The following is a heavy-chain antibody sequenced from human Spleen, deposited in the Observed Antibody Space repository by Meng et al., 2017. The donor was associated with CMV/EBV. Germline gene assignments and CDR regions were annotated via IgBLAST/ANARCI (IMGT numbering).Heavy chain of an antibody. CDR2: ISSSSDYI. J-gene: IGHJ4*02. CDR1: GFTFSSYS. V-gene: IGHV3-21*01. Sequence: GESLKISCAASGFTFSSYSMNWVRQAPEKGLEWVSSISSSSDYIYYADSVKGRFTISRDNAKNSLYLQMNSLRAEDTAVYYCAREGGTYHFDYWGQGTLVTVS. D-gene: IGHD1-26*01. CDR3: AREGGTYHFDY.